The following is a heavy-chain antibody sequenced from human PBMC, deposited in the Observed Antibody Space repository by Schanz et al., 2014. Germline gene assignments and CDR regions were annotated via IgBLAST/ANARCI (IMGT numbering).Heavy chain of an antibody. CDR2: ISGSGGST. D-gene: IGHD6-19*01. J-gene: IGHJ4*02. CDR1: GFTFSSYA. CDR3: AKLSSSGRLAGYFDY. V-gene: IGHV3-23*01. Sequence: EVQLLESGGGLVQPGGSLRLSCAASGFTFSSYAMSWVRQAPGKGLEWVSGISGSGGSTYYADSVKGRFTISRDNSKTTLSLQMNSLRAEDTAIYYCAKLSSSGRLAGYFDYWGQGALVTVSS.